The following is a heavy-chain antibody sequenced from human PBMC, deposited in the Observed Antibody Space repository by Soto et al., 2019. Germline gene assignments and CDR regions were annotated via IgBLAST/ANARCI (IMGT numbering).Heavy chain of an antibody. CDR1: GFTFSSYG. Sequence: GGSLRLSCAASGFTFSSYGMHWVRQAPGKGLEWVAVIWYDGSNKYYADSVKGRFTISRDNSKNTLYLQMNSLRAEDTAVYYCARDMDIVLVPAASAYGMDVWGQGTTVTVSS. V-gene: IGHV3-33*01. CDR2: IWYDGSNK. D-gene: IGHD2-2*03. J-gene: IGHJ6*02. CDR3: ARDMDIVLVPAASAYGMDV.